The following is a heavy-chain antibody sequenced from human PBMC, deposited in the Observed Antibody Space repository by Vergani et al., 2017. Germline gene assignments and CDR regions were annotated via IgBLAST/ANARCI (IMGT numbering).Heavy chain of an antibody. CDR2: IIPIFGTA. D-gene: IGHD4-11*01. Sequence: QVQLVQSGAEVKTPGSSVKVSCKASGVTFSSYAISWVRQAPGQGLEWMGGIIPIFGTANYAQKFQGRVTITADESPSTAYMELSSLRSEDTAVYYCARSHDYSYNWFDPWGQGTLVTVSS. CDR3: ARSHDYSYNWFDP. V-gene: IGHV1-69*01. J-gene: IGHJ5*02. CDR1: GVTFSSYA.